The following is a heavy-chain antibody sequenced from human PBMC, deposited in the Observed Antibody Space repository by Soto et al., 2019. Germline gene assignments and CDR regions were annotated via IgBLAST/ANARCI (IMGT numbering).Heavy chain of an antibody. Sequence: EVQLLESGGALVQPGGSLRLSCAASGFSFGGYAMSWVRQAPGKGLGWDSGISGGGTSTYYADSVKGRFTISRDSSMVYLQMNSLRAEDTAVYYCATWGGYYPYYHEMDVWGQGTTVTVSS. CDR3: ATWGGYYPYYHEMDV. J-gene: IGHJ6*02. V-gene: IGHV3-23*01. CDR2: ISGGGTST. D-gene: IGHD1-26*01. CDR1: GFSFGGYA.